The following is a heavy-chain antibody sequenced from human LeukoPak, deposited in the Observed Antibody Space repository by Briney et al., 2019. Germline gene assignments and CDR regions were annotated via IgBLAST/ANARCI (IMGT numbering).Heavy chain of an antibody. V-gene: IGHV3-21*01. CDR3: GRAFPPLRTSSAGDL. CDR1: GFTFSDYD. D-gene: IGHD3-16*01. Sequence: GGSLRLSCSASGFTFSDYDMTWVRQAPGKGLEWVSSISGLSSHIYYGDSVKGRFSISRDNAKNLLYLQMNSLGTDDTAVYFCGRAFPPLRTSSAGDLWGQGTLVTVSS. CDR2: ISGLSSHI. J-gene: IGHJ4*02.